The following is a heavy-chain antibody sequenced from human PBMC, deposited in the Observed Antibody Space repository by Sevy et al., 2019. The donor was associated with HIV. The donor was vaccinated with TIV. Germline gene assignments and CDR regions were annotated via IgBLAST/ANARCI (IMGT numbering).Heavy chain of an antibody. D-gene: IGHD3-10*01. V-gene: IGHV1-3*01. CDR2: INAGNGNT. CDR3: ARDLWFGDTNWFDP. Sequence: ASVKVSCKASGYTFTSYAMHWVRQAPGQRLEWMGWINAGNGNTKYSQKFQGRVTITRDTSASTAYMELSSLRSEDTPVYYCARDLWFGDTNWFDPWGQGTLVTVSS. J-gene: IGHJ5*02. CDR1: GYTFTSYA.